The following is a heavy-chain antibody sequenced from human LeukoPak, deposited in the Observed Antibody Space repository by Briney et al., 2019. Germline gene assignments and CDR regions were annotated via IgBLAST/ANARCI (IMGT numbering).Heavy chain of an antibody. D-gene: IGHD3-10*01. CDR2: ISAYNGNT. V-gene: IGHV1-18*01. Sequence: GASVKVSCKASGYTFTSYGISWVRQDPGQGLEWMGWISAYNGNTNYAQKLQGRVTMTTDTSTSTAYMELRSLRSDDTAVYYCARFGEFHYENWFDPWGQGTLVTVSS. CDR1: GYTFTSYG. J-gene: IGHJ5*02. CDR3: ARFGEFHYENWFDP.